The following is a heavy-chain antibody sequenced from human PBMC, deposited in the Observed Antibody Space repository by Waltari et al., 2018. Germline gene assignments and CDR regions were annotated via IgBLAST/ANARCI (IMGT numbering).Heavy chain of an antibody. J-gene: IGHJ2*01. D-gene: IGHD2-15*01. CDR3: ARFHGGNRPYWYFDL. V-gene: IGHV1-8*01. CDR2: MNTNSGNT. CDR1: GYTFTSYD. Sequence: QVQLVQSGAEVKKPGASVKVSCKASGYTFTSYDISWVRQPTGQGLEWMGWMNTNSGNTGYAQKFQGRVTMTRNTSISTAYMELSSLRSEDTAVYYCARFHGGNRPYWYFDLWGRGTLVTVSS.